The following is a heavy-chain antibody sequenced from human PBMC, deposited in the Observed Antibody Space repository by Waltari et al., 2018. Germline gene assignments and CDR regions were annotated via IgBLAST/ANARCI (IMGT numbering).Heavy chain of an antibody. Sequence: EVQLVESGGGLVKPGGSLRLSCAASGFTFSSYSMNWVRQAPGKGLEWVSSISSSISYIYYADSVKGRFSISRDNAKNSLYLQMNSLRAEDTAVYYCARGEDWFDPWGQGTLVTVSS. CDR3: ARGEDWFDP. CDR2: ISSSISYI. V-gene: IGHV3-21*01. J-gene: IGHJ5*02. CDR1: GFTFSSYS.